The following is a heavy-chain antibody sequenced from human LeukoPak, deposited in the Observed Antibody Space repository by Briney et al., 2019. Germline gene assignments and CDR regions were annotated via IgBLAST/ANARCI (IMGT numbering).Heavy chain of an antibody. CDR2: ISSSSSYI. CDR3: ARGRITIFGVAPVAAFDI. J-gene: IGHJ3*02. V-gene: IGHV3-21*01. D-gene: IGHD3-3*01. CDR1: GFTFSSHA. Sequence: PGGSLRLSCSVSGFTFSSHAMTWVRQAPGRGLEWVSSISSSSSYIYYADSVKGRFTISRDNAKNSLYLQMNSLRAEDTAVYYCARGRITIFGVAPVAAFDIWGQGTMVTVSS.